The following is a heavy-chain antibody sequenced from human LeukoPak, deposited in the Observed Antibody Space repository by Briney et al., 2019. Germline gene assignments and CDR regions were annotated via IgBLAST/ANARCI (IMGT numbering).Heavy chain of an antibody. CDR2: ISAYSGNT. Sequence: GASVKVSCKASGYTFTSYGISWVRQAPGQGLEWMGWISAYSGNTNYAQKLQGRVTMTTDTSTSTAYMELRSLRSDDTAVYYCARGQSGFLELGNWFDPWGQGTLVTVSS. D-gene: IGHD3-3*01. J-gene: IGHJ5*02. CDR1: GYTFTSYG. V-gene: IGHV1-18*01. CDR3: ARGQSGFLELGNWFDP.